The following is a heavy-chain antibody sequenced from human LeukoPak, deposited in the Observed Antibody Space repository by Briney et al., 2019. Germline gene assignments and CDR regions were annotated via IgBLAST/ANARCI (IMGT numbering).Heavy chain of an antibody. D-gene: IGHD3-22*01. CDR3: GSGYYYVDAFDI. Sequence: SETLSLTCAVYGGSFSGYYWSWIRQPPGKGLEWIGEINHSGGTNYNPSLKSRVTISVDTSKNQFSLKLSSVTAADTAVYYCGSGYYYVDAFDIWGQGTMVTVSS. CDR1: GGSFSGYY. V-gene: IGHV4-34*01. J-gene: IGHJ3*02. CDR2: INHSGGT.